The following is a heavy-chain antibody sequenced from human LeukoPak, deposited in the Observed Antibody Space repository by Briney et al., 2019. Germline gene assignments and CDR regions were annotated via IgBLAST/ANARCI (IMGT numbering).Heavy chain of an antibody. D-gene: IGHD3-22*01. Sequence: ASVKVSCTASGYTFTSYYMHWVRQAPGQGLEWMGIINPSGGSTSYAQKFQGRVTMTRDTSTSTAYMELSSLRSEDTAVYYCARLAGYYDSSGYSNVDYWARESWSPSPQ. J-gene: IGHJ4*02. CDR1: GYTFTSYY. CDR3: ARLAGYYDSSGYSNVDY. CDR2: INPSGGST. V-gene: IGHV1-46*01.